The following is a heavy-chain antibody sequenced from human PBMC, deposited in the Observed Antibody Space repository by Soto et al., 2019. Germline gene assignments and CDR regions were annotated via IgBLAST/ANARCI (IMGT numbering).Heavy chain of an antibody. D-gene: IGHD4-17*01. Sequence: SVKVSCKASGGTFSSYAISWVRQAPGQGLEWMGGIIPIFGTANYAQKFQGRVTITADESTSTAYMELSSLGSEDTAVYYCARISSYYGDTYYFDYWGQGTLVTVSS. CDR1: GGTFSSYA. J-gene: IGHJ4*02. V-gene: IGHV1-69*13. CDR3: ARISSYYGDTYYFDY. CDR2: IIPIFGTA.